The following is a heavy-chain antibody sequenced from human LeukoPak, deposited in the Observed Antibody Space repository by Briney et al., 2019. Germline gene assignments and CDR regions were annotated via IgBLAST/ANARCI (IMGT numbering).Heavy chain of an antibody. J-gene: IGHJ4*02. D-gene: IGHD2-2*01. CDR3: AKSGQGVVPAAISFYYFDY. V-gene: IGHV3-30*18. CDR2: ISYDGSNK. Sequence: GRSLRLSCAASGFTFSSYGMHWVRQAPGKGLEWVAVISYDGSNKYYADSVKGRFTISRDSSKNTLYLQMNSLRAEDTAVYYCAKSGQGVVPAAISFYYFDYWGQGTLVTVSS. CDR1: GFTFSSYG.